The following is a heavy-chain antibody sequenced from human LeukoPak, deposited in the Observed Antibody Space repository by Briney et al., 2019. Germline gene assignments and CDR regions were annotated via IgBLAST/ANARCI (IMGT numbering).Heavy chain of an antibody. J-gene: IGHJ4*02. CDR2: INHSGST. CDR1: GGSFSGYY. D-gene: IGHD3-10*01. V-gene: IGHV4-34*01. Sequence: SETLSLTCAVYGGSFSGYYWSWIRQPPGKGLEWIGEINHSGSTNYNPSLKSRVTISVDTSKNQFSLKLSSVTAADTAVYYCAARMARGVSYYWGQGTLVTVSS. CDR3: AARMARGVSYY.